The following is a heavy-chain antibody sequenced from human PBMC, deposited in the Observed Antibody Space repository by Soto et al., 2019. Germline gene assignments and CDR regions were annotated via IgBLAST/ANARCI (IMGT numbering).Heavy chain of an antibody. CDR2: INAGNGNT. CDR1: GYTFTSYA. CDR3: ARDLGGWPDY. J-gene: IGHJ4*02. D-gene: IGHD2-15*01. Sequence: ASVKVSFKASGYTFTSYAMHWVRQAPGQRLEWMGWINAGNGNTKYSQKFQGRVTITRDTSASTAYMKLSSLRSEDTAVYYCARDLGGWPDYWGQGTLVTVSS. V-gene: IGHV1-3*01.